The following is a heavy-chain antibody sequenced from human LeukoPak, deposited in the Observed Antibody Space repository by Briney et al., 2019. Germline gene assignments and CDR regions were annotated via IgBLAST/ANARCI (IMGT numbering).Heavy chain of an antibody. Sequence: PRGSLRLSCVVSGFTFRNNAMGWGRQAPGEGLEWISAISASGASTFYADSVKGRFTISRDNAKNTVSMQLNSLRAEDTAIYYCAKTYRDYFDYWGRGTLVAVSS. CDR1: GFTFRNNA. CDR3: AKTYRDYFDY. D-gene: IGHD5-18*01. V-gene: IGHV3-23*01. CDR2: ISASGAST. J-gene: IGHJ4*02.